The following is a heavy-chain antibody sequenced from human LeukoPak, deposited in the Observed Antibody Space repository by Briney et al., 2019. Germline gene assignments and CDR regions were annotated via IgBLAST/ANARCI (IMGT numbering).Heavy chain of an antibody. CDR3: AKDHDILTGYHNDY. CDR1: GFTFSSYA. V-gene: IGHV3-23*01. D-gene: IGHD3-9*01. CDR2: ISGSGGST. Sequence: PGGSLRLSCAASGFTFSSYAMSWVRQAPGKGLEWVSAISGSGGSTYYADSVKGRFSISRDNSKNTLYLQMNSLRAEGTAVYYCAKDHDILTGYHNDYWGQGTLVTVSS. J-gene: IGHJ4*02.